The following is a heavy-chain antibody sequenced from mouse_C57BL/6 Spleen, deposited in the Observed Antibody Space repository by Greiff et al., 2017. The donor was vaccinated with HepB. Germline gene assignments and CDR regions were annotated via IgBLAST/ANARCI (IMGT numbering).Heavy chain of an antibody. CDR1: GFTFSDYG. V-gene: IGHV5-17*01. Sequence: EVQVVESGGGLVKPGGSLKLSCAASGFTFSDYGMHWVRQAPEKGLEWVAYISSGSSTIYYADTVKGRFTISRDNAKNTLFLQMTSLRSEDTAMYYCARELRLPSYWYFDVWGTGTTVTVSS. CDR2: ISSGSSTI. CDR3: ARELRLPSYWYFDV. D-gene: IGHD3-2*02. J-gene: IGHJ1*03.